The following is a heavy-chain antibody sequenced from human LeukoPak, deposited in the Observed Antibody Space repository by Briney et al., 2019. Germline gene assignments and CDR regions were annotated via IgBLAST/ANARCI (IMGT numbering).Heavy chain of an antibody. V-gene: IGHV3-49*04. CDR2: IRSKAFGETA. D-gene: IGHD7-27*01. J-gene: IGHJ4*02. CDR1: GFTFGDYA. Sequence: GGSLRLSCTVSGFTFGDYAINWVRQAPGKGLEWVGFIRSKAFGETAEYAASVKGRFTISRDDSKSIAYLQMNSLKTEDTAVYYCTRDRGSSTLGNYWGQGTLVTVSS. CDR3: TRDRGSSTLGNY.